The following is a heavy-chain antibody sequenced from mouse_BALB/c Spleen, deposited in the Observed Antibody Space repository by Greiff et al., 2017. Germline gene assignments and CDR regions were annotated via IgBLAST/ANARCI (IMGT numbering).Heavy chain of an antibody. Sequence: EVKLMESGGGLVKPGGSLKLSCAASGFTFSDYYMYWVRQTPEKRLEWVATISDGGSYTYYPDSVKGRFTISRDNAKNNLYLQMSSLKSEDTAMYYCAREYYAMDYWGQGTSVTVSS. CDR1: GFTFSDYY. V-gene: IGHV5-4*02. CDR2: ISDGGSYT. CDR3: AREYYAMDY. J-gene: IGHJ4*01.